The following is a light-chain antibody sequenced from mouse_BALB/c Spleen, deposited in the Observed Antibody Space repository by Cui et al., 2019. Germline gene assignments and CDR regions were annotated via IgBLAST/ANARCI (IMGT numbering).Light chain of an antibody. V-gene: IGKV10-94*01_Mus_spretus. CDR1: QNINVW. CDR2: KAS. CDR3: QQGQSYPRT. J-gene: IGKJ1*01. Sequence: DIQMNQSPSSLSASLGDTITISCHASQNINVWLRWYQQKPENIPKLLIYKASNLHTGVPSRFSGSGSGTGFTLTISSLQPEDIATYYCQQGQSYPRTFGGGTKLEIK.